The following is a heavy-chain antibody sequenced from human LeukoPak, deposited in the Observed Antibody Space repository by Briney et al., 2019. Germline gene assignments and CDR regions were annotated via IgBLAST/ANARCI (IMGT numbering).Heavy chain of an antibody. D-gene: IGHD3-10*01. CDR1: GYTFTSYD. CDR3: AREGRKGRAFDI. Sequence: GASVKVSCKASGYTFTSYDINWVRQATGQGLEWMGWMNPNRGNTGYAQKFQGRVTITRNTSISTAYMELSSLRSEDTAVYYCAREGRKGRAFDIWGQGTMVTVSS. V-gene: IGHV1-8*03. J-gene: IGHJ3*02. CDR2: MNPNRGNT.